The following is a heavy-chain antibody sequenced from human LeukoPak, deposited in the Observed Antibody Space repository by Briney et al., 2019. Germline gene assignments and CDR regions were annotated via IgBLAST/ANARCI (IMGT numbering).Heavy chain of an antibody. J-gene: IGHJ3*02. D-gene: IGHD6-19*01. CDR1: GFTFSSYA. CDR3: AKDHSGGYRPVDAFDI. V-gene: IGHV3-23*01. Sequence: PGGSLRLSCAASGFTFSSYAMSWVRQAPGKGLEWGSAISSSGGSTYYADSVKGRFTISRDNSKNTLYPPMNSLRAEDTAVYYCAKDHSGGYRPVDAFDIWGQGTMVTVSS. CDR2: ISSSGGST.